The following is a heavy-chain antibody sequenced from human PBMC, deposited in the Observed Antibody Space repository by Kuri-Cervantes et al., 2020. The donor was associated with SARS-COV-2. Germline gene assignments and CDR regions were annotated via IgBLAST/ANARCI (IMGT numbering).Heavy chain of an antibody. CDR2: IIPIFGTA. V-gene: IGHV1-69*05. J-gene: IGHJ4*02. D-gene: IGHD2-21*02. Sequence: SVKVSCKASGGTFSSYAISWVRQAPGQGLEWMGGIIPIFGTANYAQKFQGRVTITTDESTSTAYMELSSLRSEDTAMYYCARTAKTGQLRDYWGQGTLVTVSS. CDR3: ARTAKTGQLRDY. CDR1: GGTFSSYA.